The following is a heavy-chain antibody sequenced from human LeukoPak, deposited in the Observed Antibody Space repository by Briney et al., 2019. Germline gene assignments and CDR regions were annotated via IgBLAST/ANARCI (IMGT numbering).Heavy chain of an antibody. CDR3: GGQGYTASYYFLDY. V-gene: IGHV4-4*07. Sequence: PSETLSLTCTVSGGSINSYYWGWVRQPAGKGLEWIGRIYTTGTTNYTPSLKSRLGMSVDTSKNQFSLRLRSVTAADTAVYYCGGQGYTASYYFLDYWSQGTLVTVSS. CDR2: IYTTGTT. J-gene: IGHJ4*02. CDR1: GGSINSYY. D-gene: IGHD1-26*01.